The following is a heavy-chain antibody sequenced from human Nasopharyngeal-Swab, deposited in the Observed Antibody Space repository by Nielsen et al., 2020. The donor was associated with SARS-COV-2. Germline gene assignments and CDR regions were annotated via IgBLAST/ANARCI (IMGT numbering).Heavy chain of an antibody. Sequence: GESLKISCAASGFTFSNARMSWVRQAPGKGLEWVGRIKSKTDGGTTDHAAPVKGRFTISRDDSKNTLYLQMNSLKTEDTAVYYCTTDPMTTVTYWGQGTLVTVSS. CDR2: IKSKTDGGTT. CDR1: GFTFSNAR. D-gene: IGHD4-17*01. CDR3: TTDPMTTVTY. J-gene: IGHJ4*02. V-gene: IGHV3-15*01.